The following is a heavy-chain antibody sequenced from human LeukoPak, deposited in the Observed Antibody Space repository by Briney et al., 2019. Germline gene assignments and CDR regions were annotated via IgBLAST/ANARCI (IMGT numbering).Heavy chain of an antibody. D-gene: IGHD1-20*01. V-gene: IGHV1-18*01. J-gene: IGHJ5*02. CDR1: GYTFTSFG. CDR2: ISGRNGDT. Sequence: ASVKVSCKASGYTFTSFGVSWVRQAPGQGLEWMGWISGRNGDTKYAQKFQGRVTMTTDTSTSTAYMELRTLRSDDTAVYFCARAGNWNDGGPYNWFDPWGQGTLVTVSS. CDR3: ARAGNWNDGGPYNWFDP.